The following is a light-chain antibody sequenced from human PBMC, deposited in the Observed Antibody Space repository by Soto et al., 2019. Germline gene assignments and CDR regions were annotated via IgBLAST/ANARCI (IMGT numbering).Light chain of an antibody. CDR1: SSDLAIYNY. Sequence: QSVLTQPASVSGSPGQSITISCTGTSSDLAIYNYVSWYQQQPGKAPKLMIYQATNRPSGVSNRFSGSRSGNTASLTISGLQAEDEADYYCSSYTSSSTRVFGTGIKVTGL. J-gene: IGLJ1*01. V-gene: IGLV2-14*01. CDR2: QAT. CDR3: SSYTSSSTRV.